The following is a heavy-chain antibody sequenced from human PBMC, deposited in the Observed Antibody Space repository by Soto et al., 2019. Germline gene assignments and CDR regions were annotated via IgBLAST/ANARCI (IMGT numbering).Heavy chain of an antibody. J-gene: IGHJ4*02. Sequence: PGESLKISCKGSGYSFTSYWIGWVHQMPGKGLEWMGIIYPGDSDTRYSPSFQGQVTISADKSISTAYLQWSSLKASDTAMYYCARSKTYYDFWSGYYTPYFDYWGQGTLVTVSS. CDR1: GYSFTSYW. D-gene: IGHD3-3*01. V-gene: IGHV5-51*07. CDR2: IYPGDSDT. CDR3: ARSKTYYDFWSGYYTPYFDY.